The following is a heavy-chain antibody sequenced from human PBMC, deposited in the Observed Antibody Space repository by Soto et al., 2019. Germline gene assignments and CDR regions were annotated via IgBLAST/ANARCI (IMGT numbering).Heavy chain of an antibody. J-gene: IGHJ4*02. V-gene: IGHV1-18*01. D-gene: IGHD1-26*01. Sequence: ASVKVSCKASGYTFTNYGISWVRQAPGQGLEWMGWISAYNGNTNYAQKLQGRVTMTTDTSTSTAYMELRSLRSDDTAVYYCARDYSGSYTRNPSWYYFDYWGQGTLVTVPQ. CDR2: ISAYNGNT. CDR1: GYTFTNYG. CDR3: ARDYSGSYTRNPSWYYFDY.